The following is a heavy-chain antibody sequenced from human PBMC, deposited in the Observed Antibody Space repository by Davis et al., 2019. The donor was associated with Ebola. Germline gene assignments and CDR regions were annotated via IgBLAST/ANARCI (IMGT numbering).Heavy chain of an antibody. D-gene: IGHD1-1*01. CDR1: GYTFTNYG. J-gene: IGHJ4*02. CDR2: INPHNGNT. V-gene: IGHV1-18*04. CDR3: ARAQFPTTSDH. Sequence: ASVKVSCKASGYTFTNYGITWVRQPPGQGLEWMGWINPHNGNTNYAQNVQGRVTMTTDTSTSTAYMEVGSLKSDDTAVYYCARAQFPTTSDHWGQGTLVTVSS.